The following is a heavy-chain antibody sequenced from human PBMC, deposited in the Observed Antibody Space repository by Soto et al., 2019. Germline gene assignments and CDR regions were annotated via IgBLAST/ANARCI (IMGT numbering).Heavy chain of an antibody. Sequence: PSQTLSLTCAISGDSVSSNSAAWNWIRQSPSRGLEWLGRTYYRSKWYNDYAVSVKSRITINPDTSKNQFSLQLNSVTPEDTAVYYCPRGYLGSSYSSSYRLAWFDPWGQGTLVTVSS. CDR3: PRGYLGSSYSSSYRLAWFDP. V-gene: IGHV6-1*01. CDR1: GDSVSSNSAA. CDR2: TYYRSKWYN. J-gene: IGHJ5*02. D-gene: IGHD6-6*01.